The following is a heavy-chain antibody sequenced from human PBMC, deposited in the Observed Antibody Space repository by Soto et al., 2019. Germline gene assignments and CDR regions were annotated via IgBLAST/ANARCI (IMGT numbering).Heavy chain of an antibody. D-gene: IGHD3-9*01. CDR2: FDPEDGET. CDR1: GYTLTELS. Sequence: ASVKVSCKVSGYTLTELSMHWVRQAPGKALEWLGGFDPEDGETIYAQKFQGRVTMTEATSTDTAYMELSSLRSEDTAVYYCATAAKSLVTYFDWYFDYWGQRTLVTVSS. V-gene: IGHV1-24*01. CDR3: ATAAKSLVTYFDWYFDY. J-gene: IGHJ4*02.